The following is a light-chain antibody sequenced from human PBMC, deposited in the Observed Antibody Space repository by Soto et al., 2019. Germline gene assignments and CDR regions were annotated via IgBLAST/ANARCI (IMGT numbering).Light chain of an antibody. V-gene: IGKV1-9*01. CDR2: AAS. CDR1: QGISSY. CDR3: QQLISYPRT. Sequence: QVNPAPSPLSASVGDRKTNNCPARQGISSYFAWYQQKPGKAPKLLIYAASTLQSGVPSRFSGSGSGTDFTLTISSLQPEDFATYYCQQLISYPRTFGQGTKVDIK. J-gene: IGKJ1*01.